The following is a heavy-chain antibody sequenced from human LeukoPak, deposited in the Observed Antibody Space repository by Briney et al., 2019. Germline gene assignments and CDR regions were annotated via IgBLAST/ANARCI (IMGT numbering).Heavy chain of an antibody. V-gene: IGHV3-23*01. CDR2: LTGTGGK. Sequence: PGGSLRLSCAVSGFTLTNHGVSWVRQAPGKGLEWVSILTGTGGKYYGDSVKGRFVLSRDNSKNTVYMQMSSLRAEDTATYYCAKDYCRDGNCPFPFLDSWGQGTQVTVSS. CDR1: GFTLTNHG. D-gene: IGHD2-15*01. J-gene: IGHJ4*02. CDR3: AKDYCRDGNCPFPFLDS.